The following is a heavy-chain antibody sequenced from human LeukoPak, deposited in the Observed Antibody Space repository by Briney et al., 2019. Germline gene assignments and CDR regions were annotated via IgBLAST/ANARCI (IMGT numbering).Heavy chain of an antibody. CDR1: GYTFTSYG. J-gene: IGHJ4*02. V-gene: IGHV1-18*01. Sequence: GASVKVSCKASGYTFTSYGISWVRQAPGQGLEWMGWISAYNGNTNYAQTLQGRVTMTTDTSTSTAYMELRSLRSDDTAVYYCARDGYCSGGSCYFLAPFDYWGQGTLVTVSS. D-gene: IGHD2-15*01. CDR3: ARDGYCSGGSCYFLAPFDY. CDR2: ISAYNGNT.